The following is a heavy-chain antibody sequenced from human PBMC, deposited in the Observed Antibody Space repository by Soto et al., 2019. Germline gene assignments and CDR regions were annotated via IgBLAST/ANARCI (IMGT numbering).Heavy chain of an antibody. Sequence: PSETLSLTCTVSGGSISSYYWNWIRKHPGKGLGWIGYIYYSGSTNYNPSLKSRVTISVDTSKNQFSLKLSSVTAADTAVYYCARGHDFWSGYPISPYYYYYMDVWGKGTTVTVSS. CDR2: IYYSGST. V-gene: IGHV4-59*01. CDR1: GGSISSYY. D-gene: IGHD3-3*01. CDR3: ARGHDFWSGYPISPYYYYYMDV. J-gene: IGHJ6*03.